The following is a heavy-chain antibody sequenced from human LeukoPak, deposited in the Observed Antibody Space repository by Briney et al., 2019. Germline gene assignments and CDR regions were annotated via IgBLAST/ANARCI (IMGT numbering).Heavy chain of an antibody. V-gene: IGHV1-2*02. Sequence: ASVKVSCKASGYTFTDYNMHWVRQAPGQGLEWMGWINSYSGVTNYAQNFQARVTMTRDTSITTAYMELSSLESDDTAVYYCARGGCSSTSCFAYDYWGQGTLVTVSS. CDR1: GYTFTDYN. CDR2: INSYSGVT. CDR3: ARGGCSSTSCFAYDY. D-gene: IGHD2-2*01. J-gene: IGHJ4*02.